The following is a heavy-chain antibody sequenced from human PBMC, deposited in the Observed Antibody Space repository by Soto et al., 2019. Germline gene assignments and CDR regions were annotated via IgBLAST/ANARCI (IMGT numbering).Heavy chain of an antibody. V-gene: IGHV1-69*01. Sequence: QVQLVQSGAEVKKPGSSVKVSCKASGDTFSSYSINWVRQAPGQGLEWMGGIIPIFGTANNAQKFQGRVTITADESATTVYMELSSLRSEDTAVYYCARAPNILTVKYYFDYWGQGTLVTVSS. D-gene: IGHD3-9*01. CDR1: GDTFSSYS. CDR3: ARAPNILTVKYYFDY. J-gene: IGHJ4*02. CDR2: IIPIFGTA.